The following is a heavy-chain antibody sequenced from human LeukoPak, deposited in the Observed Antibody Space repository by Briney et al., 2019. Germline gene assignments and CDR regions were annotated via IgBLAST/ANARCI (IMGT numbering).Heavy chain of an antibody. V-gene: IGHV4-4*02. CDR3: ATQVVVAATYYYGMDV. J-gene: IGHJ6*02. Sequence: SGTLSLTCAVSGGSISSSNWWSWVRQPPGKGLEWIGEIYHSGSTNYNPSLKSRVTISVDKSKNQFSLKLSSVTAADTAVYYCATQVVVAATYYYGMDVWGQGTTVTVSS. D-gene: IGHD2-15*01. CDR2: IYHSGST. CDR1: GGSISSSNW.